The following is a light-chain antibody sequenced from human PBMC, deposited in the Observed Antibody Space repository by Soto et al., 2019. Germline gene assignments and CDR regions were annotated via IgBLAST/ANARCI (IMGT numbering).Light chain of an antibody. CDR3: SSYAGSSNV. CDR2: EVN. CDR1: SGDIGAYNY. Sequence: QSALTQSPSASASPGQSVTISCTGSSGDIGAYNYVSWYQQHPGKAPKLIIYEVNKRPSGVPDRFSGSKSGNTASLTVSGLQAEDEADYYCSSYAGSSNVFGTGTKLTVL. J-gene: IGLJ1*01. V-gene: IGLV2-8*01.